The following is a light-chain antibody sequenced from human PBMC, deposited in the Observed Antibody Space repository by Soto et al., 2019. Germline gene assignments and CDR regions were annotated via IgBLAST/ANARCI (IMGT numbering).Light chain of an antibody. CDR1: QSVLYSSNNKNY. J-gene: IGKJ1*01. CDR2: WAS. Sequence: DIVMTQSPDSLAVSLGERATINCKSSQSVLYSSNNKNYLAWYQQKPGQPPKLLIYWASTRESGVPDRFSGSGSGTDFTLTISSLQAEDFATYYCQQYDTSPWTFGQGTKVDIK. CDR3: QQYDTSPWT. V-gene: IGKV4-1*01.